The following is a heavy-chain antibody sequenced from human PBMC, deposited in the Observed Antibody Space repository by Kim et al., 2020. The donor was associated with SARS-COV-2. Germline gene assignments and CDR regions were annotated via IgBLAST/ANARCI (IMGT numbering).Heavy chain of an antibody. CDR3: ARRAMTGYYDY. CDR2: IYYSGST. D-gene: IGHD3-9*01. V-gene: IGHV4-59*01. Sequence: SETLSLTCTVSGGSISSYYWSWIRQPPGKGLEWIGYIYYSGSTNYNPSLKSRVTISVDTSKNQFSLKLSSVTAADMAVYYCARRAMTGYYDYWGQGTLVT. CDR1: GGSISSYY. J-gene: IGHJ4*02.